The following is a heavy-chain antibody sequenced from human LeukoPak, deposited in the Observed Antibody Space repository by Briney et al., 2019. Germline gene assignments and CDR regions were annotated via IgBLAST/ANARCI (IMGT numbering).Heavy chain of an antibody. CDR3: ARNYDSSGYYSPGGY. V-gene: IGHV3-23*01. CDR2: ISGGGGIT. CDR1: GFTFSSYA. D-gene: IGHD3-22*01. J-gene: IGHJ4*02. Sequence: TAGSLRLSCAASGFTFSSYAMSWVRQAPGKGLEWVSAISGGGGITYYADSVKGRFTISRDNSKNTLYLQMNSLRAEDTAVYYCARNYDSSGYYSPGGYWGQGTLVTVSS.